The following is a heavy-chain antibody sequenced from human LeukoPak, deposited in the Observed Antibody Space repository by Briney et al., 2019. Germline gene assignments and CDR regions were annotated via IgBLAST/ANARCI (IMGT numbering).Heavy chain of an antibody. CDR1: GYTFTKYG. J-gene: IGHJ3*02. Sequence: EASVEVSCKASGYTFTKYGVSWVRQAPGQGLEWMGWISAYNGDIKYAQRGKGRVTMTTDTSTSTVYMELRSLRSDDTAVYYCARESGSDAFDIWGQGTMVTVSS. CDR2: ISAYNGDI. V-gene: IGHV1-18*01. CDR3: ARESGSDAFDI.